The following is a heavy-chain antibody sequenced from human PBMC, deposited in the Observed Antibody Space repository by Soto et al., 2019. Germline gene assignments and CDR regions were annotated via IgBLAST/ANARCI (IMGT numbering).Heavy chain of an antibody. CDR1: GVTVSGKKY. CDR3: ATWHEREHAYDV. D-gene: IGHD1-1*01. J-gene: IGHJ3*01. Sequence: DVQLVESGGGLMQPGESLRLSCAASGVTVSGKKYVAWVRQAPGKWLEWVSALYDVDGSFYSDSVKGRFTTSSDSSKTTVYLQMNDLRPADTAVYYCATWHEREHAYDVWGQGTTVTVSS. CDR2: LYDVDGS. V-gene: IGHV3-53*01.